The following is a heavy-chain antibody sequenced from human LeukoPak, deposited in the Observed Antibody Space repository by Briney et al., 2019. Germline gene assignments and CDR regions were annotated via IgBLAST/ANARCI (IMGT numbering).Heavy chain of an antibody. Sequence: GASVKGSCKASGGTFSSYAISWVRQAPGQGLEWMGRIIPIFGTANYAQKFQGRVTITTDESTSTAYMELSSLRSEDTAVYYCARASDCSGGSCPISYWGQGTLVTVSS. CDR3: ARASDCSGGSCPISY. D-gene: IGHD2-15*01. V-gene: IGHV1-69*05. CDR2: IIPIFGTA. CDR1: GGTFSSYA. J-gene: IGHJ4*02.